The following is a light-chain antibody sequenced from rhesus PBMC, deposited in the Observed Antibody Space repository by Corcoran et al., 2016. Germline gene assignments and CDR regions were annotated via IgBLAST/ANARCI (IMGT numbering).Light chain of an antibody. CDR1: QGISNW. CDR2: RAS. V-gene: IGKV1-69*01. CDR3: PQHYNSPWT. Sequence: DIQMTQSPSSLSASVGDRVTITCRASQGISNWLAWYQQKPGKAPKLRIYRASNLETGVPARLSGSGSGTDFTLNISSLQPEDIATYYCPQHYNSPWTFGQGTKVEIK. J-gene: IGKJ1*01.